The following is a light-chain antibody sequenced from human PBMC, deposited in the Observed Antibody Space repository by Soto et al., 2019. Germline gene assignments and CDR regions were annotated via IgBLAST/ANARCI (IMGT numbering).Light chain of an antibody. V-gene: IGKV3-11*01. Sequence: EIIMAQSPATLSVSPGEIASLSCRASQSVSSNLAWYQQKPGQAPRLLIYAASTRATGVPARFSGSGSGTDLTLTISSLEPEDFAVYYCHQRSNWPRTFGGGTKVDIK. CDR3: HQRSNWPRT. CDR2: AAS. CDR1: QSVSSN. J-gene: IGKJ4*01.